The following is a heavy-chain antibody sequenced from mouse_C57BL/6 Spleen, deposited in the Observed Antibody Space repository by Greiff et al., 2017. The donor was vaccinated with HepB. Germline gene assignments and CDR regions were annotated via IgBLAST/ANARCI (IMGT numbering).Heavy chain of an antibody. CDR3: ARETYGNYGYFDY. CDR1: GYAFSSSW. D-gene: IGHD2-1*01. CDR2: IYPGDGDT. J-gene: IGHJ2*01. Sequence: VQLQQSGPELVKPGASVKISCKASGYAFSSSWMNWVKQRPGKGLEWIGRIYPGDGDTNYNGKFKGKATLTADKSSSTAYMQLSSLTSEDSAVYFCARETYGNYGYFDYWGQGTTLTVSS. V-gene: IGHV1-82*01.